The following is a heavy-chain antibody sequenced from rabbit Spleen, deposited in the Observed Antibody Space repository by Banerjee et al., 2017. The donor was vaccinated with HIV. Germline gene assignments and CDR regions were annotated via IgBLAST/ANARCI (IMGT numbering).Heavy chain of an antibody. Sequence: QSLEESGGGLVKPEGSLTLTCTASGFSFSSGCYMCWVRQAPGKGLEWIACIVGGSSGSTDYASWAKGRFTITKTSSTTVTLQLSSLTAADTATYFCASSTNNYWDFNLWGPGTLVTVS. V-gene: IGHV1S40*01. CDR2: IVGGSSGST. J-gene: IGHJ4*01. CDR3: ASSTNNYWDFNL. D-gene: IGHD7-1*01. CDR1: GFSFSSGCY.